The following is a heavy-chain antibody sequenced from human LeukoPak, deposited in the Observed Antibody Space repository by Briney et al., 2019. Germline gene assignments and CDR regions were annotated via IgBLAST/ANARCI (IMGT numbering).Heavy chain of an antibody. CDR1: GFTFSSYA. V-gene: IGHV3-23*01. Sequence: GGSLRLSCAASGFTFSSYAMSWVRQAPGKGLEWVSAISGSGGSTYYADSVKGRFTISRDNSKNTLYLQMNSLRAEDTAVYYCAKGGGSGRYLSVDPWGQGTLVTVSS. D-gene: IGHD6-19*01. CDR3: AKGGGSGRYLSVDP. CDR2: ISGSGGST. J-gene: IGHJ5*02.